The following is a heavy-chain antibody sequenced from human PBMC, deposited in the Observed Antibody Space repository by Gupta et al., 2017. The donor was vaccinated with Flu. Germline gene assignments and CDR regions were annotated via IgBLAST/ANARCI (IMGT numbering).Heavy chain of an antibody. CDR3: TRGRAIGTPSLKEVY. D-gene: IGHD2-21*01. Sequence: QVQLVQSGAEVKKPGASVKFSCKASGYTFIDYYIHWVRQAPGQGLEWMAWINPKSGVSEHAQKFQGRVIMTADTSINTVYMQLNTLRSDDTAVYYCTRGRAIGTPSLKEVYWGQGALVTVSS. V-gene: IGHV1-2*02. CDR1: GYTFIDYY. CDR2: INPKSGVS. J-gene: IGHJ4*02.